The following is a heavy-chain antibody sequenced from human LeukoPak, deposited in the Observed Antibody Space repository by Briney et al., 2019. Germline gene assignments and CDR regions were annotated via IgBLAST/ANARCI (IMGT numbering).Heavy chain of an antibody. CDR3: ARITTIGYFES. CDR2: LYSGATT. J-gene: IGHJ4*02. D-gene: IGHD3-22*01. Sequence: GGSVRLSCAASGFTVSSTYMSWVRQAPGKGLQWVSTLYSGATTYDADSVRGRFTISRDNSKNTLYLQMNSLRAEDTAVYYCARITTIGYFESWGQGTLVTVSS. V-gene: IGHV3-53*01. CDR1: GFTVSSTY.